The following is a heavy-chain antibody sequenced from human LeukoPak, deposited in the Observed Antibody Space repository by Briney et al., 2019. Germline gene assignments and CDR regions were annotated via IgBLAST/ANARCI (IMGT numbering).Heavy chain of an antibody. CDR3: AKDWYFSSGAFDI. Sequence: GGSLRLSCAASGFTFSSYAMSWVRQAPGKGLEWVSAISGSGGSTYYADSVKGRFTNSRDNSKNTLYLQMNSLRAEDTAVYYCAKDWYFSSGAFDIWGQGTMVTVSS. V-gene: IGHV3-23*01. D-gene: IGHD6-25*01. CDR2: ISGSGGST. CDR1: GFTFSSYA. J-gene: IGHJ3*02.